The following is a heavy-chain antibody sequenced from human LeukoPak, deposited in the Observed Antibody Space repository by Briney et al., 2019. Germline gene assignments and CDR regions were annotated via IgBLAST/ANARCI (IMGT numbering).Heavy chain of an antibody. Sequence: PSETLSLTCSLSGGSLSNYYWGWIPRPPGKGREFIGYIPAKGTHNYYSSLQSRVVVLLDTSNIQYSLRLYSVTAADTALYFCAGLNFRGGEALHFDSWGQGTLVTVSS. J-gene: IGHJ4*02. CDR3: AGLNFRGGEALHFDS. CDR2: IPAKGTH. V-gene: IGHV4-4*09. CDR1: GGSLSNYY. D-gene: IGHD3-16*01.